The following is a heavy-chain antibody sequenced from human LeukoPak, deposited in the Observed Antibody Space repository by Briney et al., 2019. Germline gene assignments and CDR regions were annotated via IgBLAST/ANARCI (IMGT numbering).Heavy chain of an antibody. D-gene: IGHD4-17*01. J-gene: IGHJ4*02. V-gene: IGHV4-31*03. CDR2: IYYSGTT. CDR1: GGSISSGGYY. Sequence: SETLSPTCTVSGGSISSGGYYWSWIRQHPGKGLEWIGYIYYSGTTYYNPSLKSRVTISVDTSKNQFSLKLSSVTAADTAVYYCARDDYGEGYFDYWGQGTLVTVSS. CDR3: ARDDYGEGYFDY.